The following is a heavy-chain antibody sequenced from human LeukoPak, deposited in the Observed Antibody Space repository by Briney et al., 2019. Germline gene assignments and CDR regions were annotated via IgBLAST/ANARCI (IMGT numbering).Heavy chain of an antibody. CDR1: GFTFNSYA. J-gene: IGHJ4*02. V-gene: IGHV3-23*01. CDR2: ISGSGGST. D-gene: IGHD3-10*01. Sequence: GGSLRLSCAASGFTFNSYAMSWVRQAPGKGLEWVSSISGSGGSTYYADSVKGRFTISRDNSKNSLFLQLNSLRAEDTAVYYCVRDRGWFHFDLWGQGTLVTVSS. CDR3: VRDRGWFHFDL.